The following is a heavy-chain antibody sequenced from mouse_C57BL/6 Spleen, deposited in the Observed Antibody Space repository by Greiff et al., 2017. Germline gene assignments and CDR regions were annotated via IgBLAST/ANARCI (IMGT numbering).Heavy chain of an antibody. V-gene: IGHV5-17*01. CDR2: ISRGSSTI. J-gene: IGHJ4*01. D-gene: IGHD2-13*01. CDR3: ARGGDYGYAMDY. CDR1: GFTFSDYG. Sequence: EVQVVESGGGLVRPGGSLKLSCAASGFTFSDYGMHWVRQAPEKGLEWVAYISRGSSTIYYAGTVKGRVTISRDNATNTLFLQLTSLRSEDTAMYYCARGGDYGYAMDYWGQGTSVTVSS.